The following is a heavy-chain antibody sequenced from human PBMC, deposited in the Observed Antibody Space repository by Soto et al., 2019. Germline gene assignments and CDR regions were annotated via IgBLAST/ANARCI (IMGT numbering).Heavy chain of an antibody. D-gene: IGHD6-13*01. CDR2: IYYSGST. CDR3: ARGFYSSSWWADETYYYYGMDV. V-gene: IGHV4-59*01. J-gene: IGHJ6*02. CDR1: GGSISSYY. Sequence: PSETLSLTCTVSGGSISSYYWSWIRQPPGKGLEWIGYIYYSGSTNYNPSLKSRVTISVDTSKNQFSLKLSSVTAADTAVYYCARGFYSSSWWADETYYYYGMDVWGQGTTVTVSS.